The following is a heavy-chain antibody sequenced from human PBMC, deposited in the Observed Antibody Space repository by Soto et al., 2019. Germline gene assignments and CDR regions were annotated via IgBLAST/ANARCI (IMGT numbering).Heavy chain of an antibody. CDR3: ARTTAVPNTLRSRYVFDY. V-gene: IGHV4-61*01. J-gene: IGHJ4*02. CDR2: DYYSVTT. CDR1: GGSVSDKTYY. D-gene: IGHD4-17*01. Sequence: QVQLQESGPGLLKPSETLSLTCSVSGGSVSDKTYYWSWIRQLPGKRLEWIGYDYYSVTTNYNPSLKSRITNSVGLFKNRFAQRLSSWTTADTVLYYCARTTAVPNTLRSRYVFDYWGQGPLVTVSS.